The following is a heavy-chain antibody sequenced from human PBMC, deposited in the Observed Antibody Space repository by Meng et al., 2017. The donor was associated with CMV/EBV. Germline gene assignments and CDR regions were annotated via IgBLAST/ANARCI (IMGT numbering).Heavy chain of an antibody. Sequence: GGSLRLSCAASGFTFDDYAMHWVRQAPGKGLEWVSGISWNSGSIGYADSVKGRFTISRDNAKNSLYLQMNSLRAEDTALYYCAKDMEPGRYSYGYHYYGMDVWGQGTTVTVSS. CDR2: ISWNSGSI. D-gene: IGHD5-18*01. CDR3: AKDMEPGRYSYGYHYYGMDV. CDR1: GFTFDDYA. J-gene: IGHJ6*02. V-gene: IGHV3-9*01.